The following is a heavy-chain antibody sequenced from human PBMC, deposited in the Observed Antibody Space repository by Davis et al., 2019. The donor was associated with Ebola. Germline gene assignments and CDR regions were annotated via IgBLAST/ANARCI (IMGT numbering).Heavy chain of an antibody. D-gene: IGHD3-10*01. J-gene: IGHJ6*04. CDR2: IIPILGIA. V-gene: IGHV1-69*04. CDR3: AREGFGELVFYYGMDV. Sequence: SVKVSCKASGGTFSSYAISWVRQAPGQGLEWMGRIIPILGIANYAQKFQGRVTMTRDTSTSTVYMELSSLRSEDTAVYYCAREGFGELVFYYGMDVWGKGTTVTVSS. CDR1: GGTFSSYA.